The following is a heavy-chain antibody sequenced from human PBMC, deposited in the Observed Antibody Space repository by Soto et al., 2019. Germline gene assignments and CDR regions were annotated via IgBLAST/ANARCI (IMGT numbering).Heavy chain of an antibody. V-gene: IGHV4-4*02. CDR1: GDSISSTFW. Sequence: SETLSLTCRVSGDSISSTFWWTWVRQPPGKGLEWIGEVYHSGSTRYNPSLKSRVTISVDRSKNQFSLKLTSVTAADTAVYYCARVPDRWGQGTLVTVSS. D-gene: IGHD2-2*01. CDR3: ARVPDR. CDR2: VYHSGST. J-gene: IGHJ5*02.